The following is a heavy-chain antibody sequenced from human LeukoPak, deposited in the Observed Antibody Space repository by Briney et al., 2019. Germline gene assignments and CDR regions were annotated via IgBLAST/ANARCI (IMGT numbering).Heavy chain of an antibody. J-gene: IGHJ6*03. CDR1: GYTFTSYG. Sequence: ASVKVSCKASGYTFTSYGISWVRQAPGQGLERMGWISAYNGNTNYAQKLQGRGTMTTDTSTSTAYMELRSLRSDDTAVYYCAIGVVGPAAKSRFYYYMDVWGKGTTVTVSS. CDR3: AIGVVGPAAKSRFYYYMDV. V-gene: IGHV1-18*01. CDR2: ISAYNGNT. D-gene: IGHD2-2*01.